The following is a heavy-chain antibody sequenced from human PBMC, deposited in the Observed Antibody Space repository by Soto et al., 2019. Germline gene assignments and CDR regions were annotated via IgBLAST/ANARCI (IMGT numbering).Heavy chain of an antibody. V-gene: IGHV3-30-3*01. CDR3: ARDWATGSSWFNYYGMDV. CDR1: GFTFSSYA. D-gene: IGHD6-13*01. J-gene: IGHJ6*02. Sequence: QVQLVESGGGVVQPGRSLRLSCAASGFTFSSYAMHWVRQAPGKGPEWVAVISYDGSNKYYADSVKGRFTISRDNSKNTLYLQMNSLRAEDTAVYYCARDWATGSSWFNYYGMDVWGQGTTVTVSS. CDR2: ISYDGSNK.